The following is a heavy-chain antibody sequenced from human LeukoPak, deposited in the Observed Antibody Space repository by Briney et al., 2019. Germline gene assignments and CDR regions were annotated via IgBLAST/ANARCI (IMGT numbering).Heavy chain of an antibody. J-gene: IGHJ4*02. D-gene: IGHD3-3*01. CDR3: ARAPYDFWSGYYHY. CDR2: ISAYNGNT. V-gene: IGHV1-18*01. Sequence: GASVKVSCKASGYTFTSYGISWVRQAPGQGLEWMGWISAYNGNTNSAQKLQGGVTMTTDTSTSTAYMELRSLRSDDTAVYYCARAPYDFWSGYYHYWGQGTLVTVSS. CDR1: GYTFTSYG.